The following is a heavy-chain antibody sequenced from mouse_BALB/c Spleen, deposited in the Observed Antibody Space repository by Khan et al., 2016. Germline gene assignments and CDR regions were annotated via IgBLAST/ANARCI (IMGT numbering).Heavy chain of an antibody. D-gene: IGHD1-1*02. CDR3: ATYGRDAMDY. CDR2: IWAGGST. Sequence: VQLKESGPGLVAPSQSLSITCTVSGFSLTSYGVHWVRQPPGKGLEWLGVIWAGGSTNYNSALMSRLSISKDNSKSQVFLKMNSLQTEDTAMYYCATYGRDAMDYWGQGTSVTVSS. CDR1: GFSLTSYG. J-gene: IGHJ4*01. V-gene: IGHV2-9*02.